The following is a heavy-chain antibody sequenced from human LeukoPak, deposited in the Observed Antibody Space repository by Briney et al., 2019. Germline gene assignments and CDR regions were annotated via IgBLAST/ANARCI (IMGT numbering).Heavy chain of an antibody. D-gene: IGHD2-2*01. V-gene: IGHV1-8*01. CDR2: MNPNSGNT. CDR1: GYTFTNYD. CDR3: ARVVTPRYCTSTSCYWKGWFDP. Sequence: ASVKVSCKASGYTFTNYDINWVRQATGQGLEWMGWMNPNSGNTGYAQKFQGRVTMTRSTYISTAYMELSSLRFEDTAVYYCARVVTPRYCTSTSCYWKGWFDPWGQGTLVTVSS. J-gene: IGHJ5*02.